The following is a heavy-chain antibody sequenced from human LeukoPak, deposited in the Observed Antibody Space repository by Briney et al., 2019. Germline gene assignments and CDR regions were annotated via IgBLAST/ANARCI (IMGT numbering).Heavy chain of an antibody. CDR3: ARRGLVAGIYDLVYGFDL. D-gene: IGHD3/OR15-3a*01. J-gene: IGHJ3*01. Sequence: GASVKVSCKAAGYSFTTFHINWVRQAPGQGPEWMGWVTPDTGNTGFAQKFQGRVTITQNISATTVYMELSSLTSEDTAVYYCARRGLVAGIYDLVYGFDLWGQGTMVTVSS. CDR1: GYSFTTFH. CDR2: VTPDTGNT. V-gene: IGHV1-8*02.